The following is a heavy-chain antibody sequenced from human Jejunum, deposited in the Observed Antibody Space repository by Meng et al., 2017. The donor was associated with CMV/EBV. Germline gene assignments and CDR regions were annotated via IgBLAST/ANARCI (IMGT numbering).Heavy chain of an antibody. J-gene: IGHJ4*02. Sequence: TCTVSSDSINSDYWSWIRQPPGKGLEWIGYIYYSGFTKYIPSLKSRVTMSLDTSTSQFSLKLTSVTAADTAVYFCARGRSYRDLDYWGQGTLVTVSS. CDR3: ARGRSYRDLDY. CDR2: IYYSGFT. CDR1: SDSINSDY. D-gene: IGHD4-11*01. V-gene: IGHV4-59*01.